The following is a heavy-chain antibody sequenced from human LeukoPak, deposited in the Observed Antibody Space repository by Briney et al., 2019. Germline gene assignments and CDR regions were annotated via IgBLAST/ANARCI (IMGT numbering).Heavy chain of an antibody. V-gene: IGHV3-23*01. D-gene: IGHD2-15*01. CDR2: ISEIISGT. CDR1: GFTFSSYD. CDR3: ARASSSSRPYYFDY. J-gene: IGHJ4*02. Sequence: PGGSLRLSCTAFGFTFSSYDMSWVRQAPGKALEWVSSISEIISGTYYADSVKGRFTISRDTSKNTLYLQMNSLRAEDTAIYYCARASSSSRPYYFDYWGQGTLVTVSS.